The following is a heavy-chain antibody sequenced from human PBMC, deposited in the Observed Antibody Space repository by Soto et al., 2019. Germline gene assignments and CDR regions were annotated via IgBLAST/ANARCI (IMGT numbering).Heavy chain of an antibody. CDR3: ARGEPTGPDALDI. D-gene: IGHD1-1*01. V-gene: IGHV1-3*01. J-gene: IGHJ3*02. CDR1: GYTFTSYA. Sequence: ASVKVSCKASGYTFTSYAMHWVRQAPGQRLEWMGWINAGNGNTKYSQKFQGRVTITRDTSASTAYMELSSLRSEDTAVYYCARGEPTGPDALDIWGQGTMVTVSS. CDR2: INAGNGNT.